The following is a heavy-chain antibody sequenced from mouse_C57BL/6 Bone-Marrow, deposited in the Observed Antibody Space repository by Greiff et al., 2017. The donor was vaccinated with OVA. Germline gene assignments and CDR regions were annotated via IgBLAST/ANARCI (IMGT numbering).Heavy chain of an antibody. CDR3: ADDYEGYFDV. D-gene: IGHD2-4*01. J-gene: IGHJ1*03. V-gene: IGHV1-7*01. CDR2: INPSSGYT. Sequence: QVQLKESGAELAKPGASVKLSCKASGYTFTSYWMHWVKQRPGQGLEWIGYINPSSGYTKYNQKFKDKATLTADKSSSTAYMQLSSLTYEDSAFDYCADDYEGYFDVWGTGTTVTVSS. CDR1: GYTFTSYW.